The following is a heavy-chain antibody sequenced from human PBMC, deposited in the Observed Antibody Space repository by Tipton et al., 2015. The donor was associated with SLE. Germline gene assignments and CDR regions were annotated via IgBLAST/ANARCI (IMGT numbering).Heavy chain of an antibody. Sequence: TLSLTCSVSDDSISRFYWSWIRQPPGKGLEWIAYIGYSGSTNYNPSLKSRVTISVDTSKNQFSLKLSSVTAADTAVYYCARVPFYYYYYMDVWGKGTTVTVS. CDR2: IGYSGST. J-gene: IGHJ6*03. V-gene: IGHV4-59*01. CDR1: DDSISRFY. CDR3: ARVPFYYYYYMDV.